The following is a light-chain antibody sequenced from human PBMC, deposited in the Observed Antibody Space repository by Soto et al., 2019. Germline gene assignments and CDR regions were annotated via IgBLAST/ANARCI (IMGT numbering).Light chain of an antibody. CDR3: AAWDDGLNGPYV. CDR2: NNN. V-gene: IGLV1-44*01. J-gene: IGLJ1*01. CDR1: SSTIGSNP. Sequence: QSVLTQPPSAPGTPGQRVTISCSGGSSTIGSNPVNWYRQLPGTAPKLVIYNNNQRPSGVPDRFSGSKSGTSASLAISGLQSEDEADYYCAAWDDGLNGPYVFGTGTKLTVL.